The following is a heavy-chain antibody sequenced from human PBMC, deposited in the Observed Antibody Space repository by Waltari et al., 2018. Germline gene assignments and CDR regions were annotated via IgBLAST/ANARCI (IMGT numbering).Heavy chain of an antibody. D-gene: IGHD1-26*01. V-gene: IGHV3-33*06. CDR1: GFTFSSYG. Sequence: QVQLVESGGGVVQPGRSLRLSCAASGFTFSSYGMHWVRQAPGKGLEWVAVIWYDGSNKYYADSVKGRFTISRDNSKNTLYLQMNSLRAEDTAVYYCAKDFTSSTNSLDYWGQGTLVTVSS. J-gene: IGHJ4*02. CDR3: AKDFTSSTNSLDY. CDR2: IWYDGSNK.